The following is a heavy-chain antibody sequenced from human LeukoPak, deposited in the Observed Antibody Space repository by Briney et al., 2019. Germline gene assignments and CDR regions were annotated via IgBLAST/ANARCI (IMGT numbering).Heavy chain of an antibody. J-gene: IGHJ4*02. CDR3: AKDKDSGSYYRGYFDY. Sequence: GGSLRLSCAASGFTFSSYAMSWVRQAPGKGLEWVSAISGSGGSAYYADSVKGRFTIPRDNSKNTLYLQMNSLRAEDTAVYYCAKDKDSGSYYRGYFDYWGQGTLVTVSS. CDR2: ISGSGGSA. V-gene: IGHV3-23*01. D-gene: IGHD1-26*01. CDR1: GFTFSSYA.